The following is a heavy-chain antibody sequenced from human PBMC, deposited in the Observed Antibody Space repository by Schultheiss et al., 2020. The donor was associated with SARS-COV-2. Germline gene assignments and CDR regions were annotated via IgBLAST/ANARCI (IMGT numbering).Heavy chain of an antibody. V-gene: IGHV3-66*01. CDR2: IYSGGST. J-gene: IGHJ4*02. D-gene: IGHD3-22*01. CDR3: TTDLRYYYDSSGYSNFDY. Sequence: GGSLRLSCAASGFTVSSNYMSWVRQAPGKGLEWVSVIYSGGSTYYADSVKGRFTISRDNSKNTLYLQMNSLKTEDTAVYYCTTDLRYYYDSSGYSNFDYWGQGTLVTVSS. CDR1: GFTVSSNY.